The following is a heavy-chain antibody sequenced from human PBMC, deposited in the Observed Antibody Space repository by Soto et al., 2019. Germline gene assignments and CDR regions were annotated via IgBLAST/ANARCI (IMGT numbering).Heavy chain of an antibody. J-gene: IGHJ4*02. Sequence: EVQLLESGGGLVQPGGSLRLSCAASGFTFSSYAMSWVRQAPGKGLAWVSAISGSGGSTYYADSVKGRFTISRDNSKKTLYLQMNSLRAEDTAVYYCAEDNYDFWSGYGMFDYWGQGTLVTVSS. CDR3: AEDNYDFWSGYGMFDY. CDR2: ISGSGGST. CDR1: GFTFSSYA. D-gene: IGHD3-3*01. V-gene: IGHV3-23*01.